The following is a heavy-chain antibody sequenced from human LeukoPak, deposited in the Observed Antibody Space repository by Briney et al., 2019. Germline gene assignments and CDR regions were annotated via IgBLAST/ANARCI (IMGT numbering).Heavy chain of an antibody. J-gene: IGHJ6*03. Sequence: GGSLRLSCAASGFTVSSNYMNWVRQAPGKGLEWVSYISSSGSTIYYADSVKGRFTISRDNAKNSLYLQMNSLRAEDTAVYYCARGGGDSGSYGGDYYYYYYMDVWGKGTTVTVSS. V-gene: IGHV3-48*04. D-gene: IGHD1-26*01. CDR1: GFTVSSNY. CDR2: ISSSGSTI. CDR3: ARGGGDSGSYGGDYYYYYYMDV.